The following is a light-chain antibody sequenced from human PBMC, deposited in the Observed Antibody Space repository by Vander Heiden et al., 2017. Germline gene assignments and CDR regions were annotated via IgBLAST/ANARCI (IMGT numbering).Light chain of an antibody. CDR1: PDIGNV. CDR3: LQDHVFPWT. J-gene: IGKJ1*01. CDR2: VVS. V-gene: IGKV1-6*01. Sequence: AIQMTQSPSSLSASVGDRVTITCRASPDIGNVLIWYQQKPGKAPKVLISVVSSLQGGVPSRFSGSGFGTDFTLTITSLQPEDFATYYCLQDHVFPWTLGQGTKVEVK.